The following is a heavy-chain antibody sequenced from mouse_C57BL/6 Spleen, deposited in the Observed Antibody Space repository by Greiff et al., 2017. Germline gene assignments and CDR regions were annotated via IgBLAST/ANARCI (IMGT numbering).Heavy chain of an antibody. J-gene: IGHJ4*01. V-gene: IGHV1-82*01. D-gene: IGHD2-1*01. CDR3: GRGGKYGNYAEVDY. Sequence: VKLMESGPELVKPGASVRISCKASGYAFSSSWMNWVKQRPGKGLEWIGRIYPGDGDTNYNGKFKGKATLTADKSSSTAYMQLSSLTSEDSAVYGCGRGGKYGNYAEVDYWGQGTSVTVSS. CDR2: IYPGDGDT. CDR1: GYAFSSSW.